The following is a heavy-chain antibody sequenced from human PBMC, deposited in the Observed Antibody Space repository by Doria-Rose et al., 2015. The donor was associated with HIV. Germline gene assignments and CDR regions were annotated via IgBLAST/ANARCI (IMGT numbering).Heavy chain of an antibody. CDR3: ARGACGVSDCYAGESYFDY. J-gene: IGHJ4*02. D-gene: IGHD2-2*01. CDR1: DSSITSSYY. Sequence: SGPGLVEPSETLSLTCTVSDSSITSSYYWGWIRQPPGKGLEWIGTISSNGNTYYNPSLKSRVTVSVDTAKNQFSLRLNSLTAADAAVYYCARGACGVSDCYAGESYFDYWGQGTLVTVSS. CDR2: ISSNGNT. V-gene: IGHV4-38-2*02.